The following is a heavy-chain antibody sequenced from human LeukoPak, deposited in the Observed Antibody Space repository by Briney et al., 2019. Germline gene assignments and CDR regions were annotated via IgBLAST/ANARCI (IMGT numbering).Heavy chain of an antibody. CDR3: ARLRRELWGLSFDD. D-gene: IGHD1-7*01. J-gene: IGHJ4*02. V-gene: IGHV3-66*04. CDR2: IYSDGSP. CDR1: GFTFDDYA. Sequence: GGSLRLSCAASGFTFDDYAMHWVRQAPGKGLEWVSVIYSDGSPYYADSVRGGFTISRDNSKNTLYLQMNSLRAEDTAVYYCARLRRELWGLSFDDWGQGTRVTVSS.